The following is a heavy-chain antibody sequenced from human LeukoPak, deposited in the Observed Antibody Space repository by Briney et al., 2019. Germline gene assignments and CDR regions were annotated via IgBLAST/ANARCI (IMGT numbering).Heavy chain of an antibody. D-gene: IGHD3-10*01. CDR1: GGSFSGYY. Sequence: SETLSLTCAVYGGSFSGYYWSWIRQPPGKGLEWIGEINHSGSTNYNPSLMSRVTISVDTSKNQFSLRLSSVTAADTAVYYCARRVGRWFGERAYYYNYMDVWGKGTTVTISS. CDR3: ARRVGRWFGERAYYYNYMDV. V-gene: IGHV4-34*01. J-gene: IGHJ6*03. CDR2: INHSGST.